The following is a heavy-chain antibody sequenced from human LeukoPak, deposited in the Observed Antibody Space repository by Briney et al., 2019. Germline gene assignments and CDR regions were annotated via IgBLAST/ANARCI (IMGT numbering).Heavy chain of an antibody. J-gene: IGHJ4*02. CDR3: ARAQWELLGVDY. CDR1: GHTFTSYY. CDR2: INPSGGST. D-gene: IGHD1-26*01. Sequence: ASVKVSCKASGHTFTSYYMHWERQAPGQGLEWMGIINPSGGSTSYAQKFQGRVTMTRDTSTSTVYMELSSLRSEDTAVNYCARAQWELLGVDYWGQGTLVTVSS. V-gene: IGHV1-46*01.